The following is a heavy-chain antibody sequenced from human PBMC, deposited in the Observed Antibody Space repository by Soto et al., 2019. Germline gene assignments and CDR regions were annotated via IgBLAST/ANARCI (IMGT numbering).Heavy chain of an antibody. CDR2: ISAYNGNT. V-gene: IGHV1-18*01. J-gene: IGHJ6*02. Sequence: QVQLVQSGAEVKKPGASVKVSCKASGYTFTSYGISWVRQAPGQGLEWMGWISAYNGNTNYAQKLQGRVTMTTDTSTSTAYMELRRLRYDDTAVYYCARDDNDYSNYYRYYGMDVWGQGTTVTVSS. D-gene: IGHD4-4*01. CDR3: ARDDNDYSNYYRYYGMDV. CDR1: GYTFTSYG.